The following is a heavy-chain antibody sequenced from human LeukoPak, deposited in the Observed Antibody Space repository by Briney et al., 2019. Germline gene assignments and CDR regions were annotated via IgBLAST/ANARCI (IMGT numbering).Heavy chain of an antibody. Sequence: PGGFLRLSYAAAGFFFSGSEIRWVRQASGKGLEWIGRIITKASSYATGYTASVKGRFTISRDDSKNTAYLHMNSLKLEDTAVYYCRLEPPPDYWGQGTLVTVSS. CDR2: IITKASSYAT. D-gene: IGHD1-1*01. CDR1: GFFFSGSE. J-gene: IGHJ4*02. V-gene: IGHV3-73*01. CDR3: RLEPPPDY.